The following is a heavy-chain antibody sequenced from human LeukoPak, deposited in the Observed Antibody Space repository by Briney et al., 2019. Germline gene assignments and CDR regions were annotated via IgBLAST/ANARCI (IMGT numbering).Heavy chain of an antibody. CDR3: ARDRSYGGSRFDT. Sequence: ASETLSLTCTVSGGSISSGSYYWSWIRQPAGKGLEWIGRIYTSGSTNYNPSLKSRVTISVDTSKNQFSLKLSSVTAADTAVYYCARDRSYGGSRFDTWGQGILVTVSS. D-gene: IGHD3-10*01. V-gene: IGHV4-61*02. CDR1: GGSISSGSYY. CDR2: IYTSGST. J-gene: IGHJ5*02.